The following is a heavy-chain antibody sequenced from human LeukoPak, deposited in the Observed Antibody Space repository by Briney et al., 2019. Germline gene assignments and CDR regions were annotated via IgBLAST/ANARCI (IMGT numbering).Heavy chain of an antibody. D-gene: IGHD6-6*01. CDR1: GYSFTTYD. Sequence: GASVKVSCKASGYSFTTYDFNWGRQATGQGLEWMGWMNPNSARTGYAQKFQGRVTMTWDASINTAYLELNSLTSDDTAIYFCARAAKYSPYYFDYWGQGSLVTVSS. V-gene: IGHV1-8*01. J-gene: IGHJ4*02. CDR2: MNPNSART. CDR3: ARAAKYSPYYFDY.